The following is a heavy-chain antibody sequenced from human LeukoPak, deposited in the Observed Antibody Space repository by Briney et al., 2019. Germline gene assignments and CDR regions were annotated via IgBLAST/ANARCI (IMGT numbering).Heavy chain of an antibody. CDR1: GGSISSYY. D-gene: IGHD2-15*01. Sequence: PSETLSLTCTVSGGSISSYYWSWIRQPAGKGLEWIGRIYTSGSTNYIPSLKSRVTMSVDTSKNQFSLKLSSVTAADTAVYYCAREQRYCSGGSCLYNWFDPWGQGTLVTVSS. CDR2: IYTSGST. V-gene: IGHV4-4*07. J-gene: IGHJ5*02. CDR3: AREQRYCSGGSCLYNWFDP.